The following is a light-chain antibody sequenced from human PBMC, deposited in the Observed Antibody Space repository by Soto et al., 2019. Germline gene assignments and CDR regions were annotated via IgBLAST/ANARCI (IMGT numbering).Light chain of an antibody. CDR3: QQYRSYSWT. J-gene: IGKJ1*01. CDR1: QSISSW. Sequence: DIQMTQSPSTLSASVGDRVTITCRASQSISSWLAWYQQKPGKAPKLLIYKASSLESGVPSRFTGSGSETEFTLTISSLQPNDFAVYYWQQYRSYSWTFGQGTKVEIK. CDR2: KAS. V-gene: IGKV1-5*03.